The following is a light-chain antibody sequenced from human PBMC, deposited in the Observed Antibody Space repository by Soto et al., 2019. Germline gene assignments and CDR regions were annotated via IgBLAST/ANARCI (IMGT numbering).Light chain of an antibody. CDR1: QSVSNS. CDR2: DAS. J-gene: IGKJ1*01. CDR3: QQRSNWPWT. Sequence: ETVLTQSPATLSLSPGDRATLSCRASQSVSNSFAWYQQRPGQAPRLLVYDASNRATGIPARFSGSGSGTDFTLTISSLEPEDFAVYYCQQRSNWPWTFGQGTKVDIK. V-gene: IGKV3-11*01.